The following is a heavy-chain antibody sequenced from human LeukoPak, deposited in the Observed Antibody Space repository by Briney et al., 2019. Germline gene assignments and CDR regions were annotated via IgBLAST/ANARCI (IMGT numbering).Heavy chain of an antibody. D-gene: IGHD3-22*01. CDR3: ARVPRSSYDRNGNYFLDF. Sequence: ASVKVSCKASGYTLSGHYIYWVRQAPGLGLEWMAWLNPLTGATNYAQNFQGRVTVTGDTSISTVYMELNWLKYDDTAVYYCARVPRSSYDRNGNYFLDFWGQGTLVTDSS. CDR2: LNPLTGAT. J-gene: IGHJ4*02. V-gene: IGHV1-2*02. CDR1: GYTLSGHY.